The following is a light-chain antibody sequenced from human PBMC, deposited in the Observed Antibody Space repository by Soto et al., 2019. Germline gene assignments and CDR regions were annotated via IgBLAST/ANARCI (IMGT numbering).Light chain of an antibody. CDR1: SSNIGAGYD. CDR2: GNN. Sequence: QSVLTQPPSVSGAPGQRVTISCTGSSSNIGAGYDVHWYQQLPGTAPKLLIYGNNNRPSGVPDRFSGSKSGTSASLAITGLQDEDEADYYCQSYDSSLSGSVVFGGGTKLTVL. V-gene: IGLV1-40*01. J-gene: IGLJ2*01. CDR3: QSYDSSLSGSVV.